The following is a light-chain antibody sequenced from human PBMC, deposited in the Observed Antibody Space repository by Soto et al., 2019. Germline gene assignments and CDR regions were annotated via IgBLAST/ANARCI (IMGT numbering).Light chain of an antibody. J-gene: IGKJ2*01. CDR3: MQATHFPYT. CDR2: LCS. Sequence: EIVMTQSPLSLPVTPGEPASISCRPSQSLLHRDGYMHLAWCLQRPGQSPHLLIYLCSHRAPGVPDRFSGSGSGTDFTLKISRVEAEDVGVYYCMQATHFPYTFGQGTKLEIK. CDR1: QSLLHRDGYMH. V-gene: IGKV2-28*01.